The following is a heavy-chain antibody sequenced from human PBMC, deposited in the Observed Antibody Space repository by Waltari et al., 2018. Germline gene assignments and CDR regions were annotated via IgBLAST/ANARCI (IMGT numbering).Heavy chain of an antibody. J-gene: IGHJ6*03. CDR2: IYRGGST. Sequence: EVQLVESGGGLVQPGGSLRLSCAASGFTFSSYWMSWVRQAPGKGLGWVSVIYRGGSTYYADSVKGRFTISRDNSKNTLYLQMNSLRAEDTAVYYCARLAPYYYYMDVWGKGTTVTVSS. CDR1: GFTFSSYW. CDR3: ARLAPYYYYMDV. V-gene: IGHV3-66*01.